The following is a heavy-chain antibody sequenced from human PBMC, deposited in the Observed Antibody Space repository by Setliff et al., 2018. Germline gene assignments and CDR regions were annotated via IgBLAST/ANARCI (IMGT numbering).Heavy chain of an antibody. CDR3: ARLAGTMTIYGYYHYYMDV. D-gene: IGHD3-22*01. Sequence: GGSLRLSCAASGFTFSNYLMSWVRQAPGRGLEWVANIKQDGSEKYYVDSVKGRFTISRDNAKSSLYLQMNSLRAEDTAVYYCARLAGTMTIYGYYHYYMDVWGKGNPGHRLL. CDR2: IKQDGSEK. CDR1: GFTFSNYL. J-gene: IGHJ6*03. V-gene: IGHV3-7*01.